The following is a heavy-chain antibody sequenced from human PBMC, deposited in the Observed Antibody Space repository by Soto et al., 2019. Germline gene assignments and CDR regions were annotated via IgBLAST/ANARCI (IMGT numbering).Heavy chain of an antibody. Sequence: GESLKISCKGSGYSFTSYWIGWVRQMPGKGLEWMGIIYPGDSDTRYSPSFQGQVTISADKSISTAYLQWSSLKASDTAMYYCARTDWLLFSPHPYFDYWGQGTLVTAPQ. CDR1: GYSFTSYW. V-gene: IGHV5-51*01. D-gene: IGHD3-9*01. CDR2: IYPGDSDT. CDR3: ARTDWLLFSPHPYFDY. J-gene: IGHJ4*02.